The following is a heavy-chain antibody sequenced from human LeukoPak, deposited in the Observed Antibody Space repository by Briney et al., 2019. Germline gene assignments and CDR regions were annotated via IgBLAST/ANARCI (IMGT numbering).Heavy chain of an antibody. CDR2: IYYSGST. CDR1: GGSISSSSYY. V-gene: IGHV4-39*07. CDR3: ARGLGSINWFDP. D-gene: IGHD3-10*01. Sequence: SETLSLTCTVSGGSISSSSYYWGWIRQPPGKGLEWIGSIYYSGSTYYNPSLESRVTISVDTSKNQFSLKLSSVTAADTAVYYCARGLGSINWFDPWGQGTLVTVSS. J-gene: IGHJ5*02.